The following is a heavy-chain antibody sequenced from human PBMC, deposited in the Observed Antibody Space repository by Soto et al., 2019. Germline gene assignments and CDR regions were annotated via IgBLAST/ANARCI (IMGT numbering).Heavy chain of an antibody. V-gene: IGHV1-58*01. D-gene: IGHD5-18*01. J-gene: IGHJ3*02. CDR2: IVVGSGNT. CDR3: AADVQLWANAFDI. Sequence: RASVKVSCKASGFTFTSSAVQWVRQARGQRLEWIGWIVVGSGNTNYAQKFQERVTITRDMSTSTAYMELSSLRSEDTAVYYCAADVQLWANAFDIWGQGTMVTVSS. CDR1: GFTFTSSA.